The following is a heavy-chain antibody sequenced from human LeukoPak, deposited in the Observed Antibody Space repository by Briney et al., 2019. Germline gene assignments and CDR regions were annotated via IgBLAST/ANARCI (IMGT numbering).Heavy chain of an antibody. V-gene: IGHV4-59*01. J-gene: IGHJ1*01. CDR2: IYYSGST. Sequence: SETLSLTCTVSGGSISSYYWSWIRQPPGKGLEWIGYIYYSGSTNYNPSLKSRVTISVNTSKNQFSLKLSSVTAADTAVYYCARGRSNNAYGEYSQHWGQGTLVTVSS. CDR1: GGSISSYY. D-gene: IGHD3-10*01. CDR3: ARGRSNNAYGEYSQH.